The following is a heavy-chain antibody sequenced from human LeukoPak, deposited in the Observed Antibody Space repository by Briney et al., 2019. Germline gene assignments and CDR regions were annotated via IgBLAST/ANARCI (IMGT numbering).Heavy chain of an antibody. J-gene: IGHJ3*02. CDR1: GFTFSSYS. Sequence: GGSLRLSCAASGFTFSSYSMNWVRQAPGKGLEWVSSISSSSSYIYYADSVKGRFTISRDNAKNSLYLQMNSLRAEDTAVYYCARVRFPDAFDIWGQGTMVTVSS. D-gene: IGHD3-10*01. CDR2: ISSSSSYI. CDR3: ARVRFPDAFDI. V-gene: IGHV3-21*01.